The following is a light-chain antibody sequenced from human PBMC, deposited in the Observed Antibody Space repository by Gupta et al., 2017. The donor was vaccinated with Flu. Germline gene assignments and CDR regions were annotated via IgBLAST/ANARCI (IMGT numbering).Light chain of an antibody. J-gene: IGKJ2*01. V-gene: IGKV4-1*01. CDR2: WAS. Sequence: DIVMTQSPDSLAVSLGERATINCKSSQSVFYSSNNKNSLAWYQQKPGQPPKLLIYWASTRQSGVPDRFSGGGSGTDFSLTISSLQAEDVAVYYCQQYYSAPYTFGQGTMLEIK. CDR1: QSVFYSSNNKNS. CDR3: QQYYSAPYT.